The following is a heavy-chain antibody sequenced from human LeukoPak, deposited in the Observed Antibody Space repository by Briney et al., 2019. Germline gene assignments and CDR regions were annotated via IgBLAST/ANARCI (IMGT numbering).Heavy chain of an antibody. Sequence: GGSLRLSCAASGFSFSNYAMSWVRQAPGKGLEWVSAISDSGGYTFYTDSVKGRVTVSRENSKNTLYLQMNRLRVEDTAIYYCAKVGVNGKYWYDFWGQGTLVTVSS. CDR2: ISDSGGYT. J-gene: IGHJ4*02. V-gene: IGHV3-23*01. D-gene: IGHD2/OR15-2a*01. CDR3: AKVGVNGKYWYDF. CDR1: GFSFSNYA.